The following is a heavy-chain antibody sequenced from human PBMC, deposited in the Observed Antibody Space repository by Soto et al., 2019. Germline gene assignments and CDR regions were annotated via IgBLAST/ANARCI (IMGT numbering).Heavy chain of an antibody. CDR2: ISYDGSNK. CDR3: ARDTAAQADGWYYYYGMDV. Sequence: QPGGSLRLSCAASGFTFSSYAMHWVRQAPGKGLEWVAVISYDGSNKYYADSVKGRFTISRDNSKNTLYLQMNSLRAEDTAVYYCARDTAAQADGWYYYYGMDVWGQGTTVTVSS. D-gene: IGHD2-15*01. V-gene: IGHV3-30-3*01. J-gene: IGHJ6*02. CDR1: GFTFSSYA.